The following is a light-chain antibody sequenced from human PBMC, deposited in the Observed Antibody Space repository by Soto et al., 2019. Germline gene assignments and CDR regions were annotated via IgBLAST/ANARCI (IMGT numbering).Light chain of an antibody. V-gene: IGLV2-14*03. CDR1: SSDIGGYNF. CDR3: SSYTTADTVI. J-gene: IGLJ2*01. CDR2: DVN. Sequence: QSALTQPASMSGSPGQSITISCTGTSSDIGGYNFVSWYQRHPGKGPKLLIFDVNFRPSGVTNRFSGSKSENTASLTISGLQPEDEAYYYCSSYTTADTVIFGGGTKITV.